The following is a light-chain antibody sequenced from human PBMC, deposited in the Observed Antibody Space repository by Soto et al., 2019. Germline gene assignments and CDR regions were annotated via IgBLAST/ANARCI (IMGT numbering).Light chain of an antibody. J-gene: IGLJ2*01. Sequence: QSALTQPASVSGSPGQSITISCTGTSSDVGGYNYVSWYQQQPGKAPKLMIYDVSNRPSGVSNRFSGSNSGNTASLTISGLQAEDEADYYCSSYTSSSTLVFGGGTELTVL. CDR1: SSDVGGYNY. CDR2: DVS. CDR3: SSYTSSSTLV. V-gene: IGLV2-14*01.